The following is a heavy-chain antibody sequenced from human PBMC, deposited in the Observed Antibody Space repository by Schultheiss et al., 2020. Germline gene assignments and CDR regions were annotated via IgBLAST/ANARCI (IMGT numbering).Heavy chain of an antibody. D-gene: IGHD1-26*01. CDR1: GGSISSSTYH. Sequence: GSLRLSCTVSGGSISSSTYHWGWIRQPPGKGLEWIGSIYYSGSTYYNPSLKSRVTITVDTSKNQFSLKLSSVTAADTAVYFCARYYSPSGYFDYWGQGTLVTVSS. CDR2: IYYSGST. CDR3: ARYYSPSGYFDY. V-gene: IGHV4-39*01. J-gene: IGHJ4*02.